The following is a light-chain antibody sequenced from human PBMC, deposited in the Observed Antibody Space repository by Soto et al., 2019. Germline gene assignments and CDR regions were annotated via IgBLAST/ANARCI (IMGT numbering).Light chain of an antibody. Sequence: QSVLTQPASVSGSPGQSITISCNGASSDVGGFDHVSWYQQHPGKVPRLLIYDVSSRPSGVSDRFSGSKSGNTASLTISGLQAEDEADYYCNSFTTTNTYVFGTGTKVTVL. CDR1: SSDVGGFDH. CDR3: NSFTTTNTYV. V-gene: IGLV2-14*03. CDR2: DVS. J-gene: IGLJ1*01.